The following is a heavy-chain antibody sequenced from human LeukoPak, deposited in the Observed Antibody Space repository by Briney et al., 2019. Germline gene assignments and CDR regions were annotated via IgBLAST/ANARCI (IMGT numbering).Heavy chain of an antibody. V-gene: IGHV4-59*01. CDR1: GDSIRSYY. J-gene: IGHJ4*02. D-gene: IGHD4-17*01. CDR3: AKRHGDWHGFDS. CDR2: VSYSGST. Sequence: SETLSLTCSVSGDSIRSYYYNWIRQPPGKGLEWVGYVSYSGSTKYSPSLNSRVTLSADTSKNHLPLRLSSVTAADSALYYCAKRHGDWHGFDSWGQGTLVTVSS.